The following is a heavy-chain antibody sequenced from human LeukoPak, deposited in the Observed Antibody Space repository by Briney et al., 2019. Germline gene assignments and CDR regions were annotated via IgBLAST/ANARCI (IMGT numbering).Heavy chain of an antibody. J-gene: IGHJ3*01. CDR3: ARASNTWSNAFDV. CDR1: GYTFTDYT. D-gene: IGHD6-13*01. CDR2: INLGIGNT. Sequence: ASVKASCKASGYTFTDYTLHWVRQAPGQSLEWMGWINLGIGNTKYSQKFQDRVTITWDTSATTAYMELTSLRSEDTALYYCARASNTWSNAFDVWGQGTMVTVSS. V-gene: IGHV1-3*01.